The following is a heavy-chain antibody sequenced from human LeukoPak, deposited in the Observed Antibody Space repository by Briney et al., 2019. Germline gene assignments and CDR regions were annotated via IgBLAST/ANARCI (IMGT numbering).Heavy chain of an antibody. V-gene: IGHV1-2*02. J-gene: IGHJ4*02. D-gene: IGHD6-13*01. CDR2: TNPNSGGT. CDR1: GYTFTAYY. CDR3: ARGPAAAGSQ. Sequence: SVTVSCKASGYTFTAYYMHWVRLAPGHALEGMGWTNPNSGGTNYAQKFQGRVTMTRDTSISTAYMELSSLTSDGTAVYYCARGPAAAGSQWGQGTLVTVSS.